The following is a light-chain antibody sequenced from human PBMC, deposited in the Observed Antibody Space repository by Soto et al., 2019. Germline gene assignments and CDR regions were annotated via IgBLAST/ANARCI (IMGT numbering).Light chain of an antibody. CDR3: QQYNISPPT. Sequence: VMTQSPATLSVSPGNTVTLSCRANQTITSHFGWYQQKPGQAPRLLIYGTSSRATGIPDRFSGSGSGTDFTLTISRLEPEDFAVYYCQQYNISPPTFGGGTKVDIK. V-gene: IGKV3D-15*01. CDR1: QTITSH. CDR2: GTS. J-gene: IGKJ4*01.